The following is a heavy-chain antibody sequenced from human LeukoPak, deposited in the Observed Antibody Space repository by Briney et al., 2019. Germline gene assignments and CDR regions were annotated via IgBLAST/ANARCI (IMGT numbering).Heavy chain of an antibody. CDR3: AREAMYSYGNNFDY. CDR1: GGSISSGGYF. J-gene: IGHJ4*02. D-gene: IGHD5-18*01. CDR2: IYYTGST. Sequence: SETLSLTCTVSGGSISSGGYFWTWIRQHPGKGLEWIGHIYYTGSTYYNPSLKSRVTISVDTSKNQFSLKLNSVTAADTAVYHCAREAMYSYGNNFDYWGQGTLVTVSS. V-gene: IGHV4-31*03.